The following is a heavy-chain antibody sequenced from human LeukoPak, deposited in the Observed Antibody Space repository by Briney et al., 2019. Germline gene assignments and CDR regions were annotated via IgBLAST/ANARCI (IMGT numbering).Heavy chain of an antibody. CDR1: GFTFSSYG. CDR3: TTACGGDCYDY. CDR2: IKSKTDGGTT. J-gene: IGHJ4*02. D-gene: IGHD2-21*01. V-gene: IGHV3-15*01. Sequence: GGSLRLSCAASGFTFSSYGMHWVRQAPGKGLEWVGRIKSKTDGGTTDYAAPVKGRFTISRDDSKNTLYLQMNSLKTEDTAVYYCTTACGGDCYDYWGQGTLVTVSS.